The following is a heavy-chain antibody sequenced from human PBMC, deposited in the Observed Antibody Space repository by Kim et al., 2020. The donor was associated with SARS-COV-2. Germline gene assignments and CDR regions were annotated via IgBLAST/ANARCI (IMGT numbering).Heavy chain of an antibody. Sequence: GGSLRLSCAASGFTFSTYSMNWVRQAPGKGLEWVSYISSSSTTIYYADSVKGRFTISRDNAKNSLYLQMNSLRDEDTAVYYCARDVGGRSWYGDYYNSYCAMDVWGQGTTVTVSS. V-gene: IGHV3-48*02. D-gene: IGHD6-13*01. CDR1: GFTFSTYS. J-gene: IGHJ6*02. CDR2: ISSSSTTI. CDR3: ARDVGGRSWYGDYYNSYCAMDV.